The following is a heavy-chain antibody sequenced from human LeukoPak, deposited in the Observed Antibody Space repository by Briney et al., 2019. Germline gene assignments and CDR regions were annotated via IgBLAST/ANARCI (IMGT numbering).Heavy chain of an antibody. V-gene: IGHV4-31*03. Sequence: SQTLSLTCTVSGGSISSGGYYWSWIRQHPGKGLEWIGYIYYSGSTYYNPSLKSRVTMSVDTSKNQFSLKLSSVTAADTAVYYCARLIVVVAATNWFDPWGQGTLVTVSS. J-gene: IGHJ5*02. CDR1: GGSISSGGYY. D-gene: IGHD2-15*01. CDR2: IYYSGST. CDR3: ARLIVVVAATNWFDP.